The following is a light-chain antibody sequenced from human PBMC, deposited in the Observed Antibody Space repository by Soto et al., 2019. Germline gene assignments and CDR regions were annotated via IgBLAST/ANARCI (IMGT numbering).Light chain of an antibody. V-gene: IGLV2-11*01. J-gene: IGLJ1*01. CDR3: CSYAGSSTPYV. CDR2: DVN. CDR1: SSDVGRYDY. Sequence: QSVLTQPRSVSGSPGQSVTISCTGTSSDVGRYDYVSWYQQHPGKAPKVIIYDVNERPSGVPNRFSGSKSGNTASLTISGLQADDETDYYCCSYAGSSTPYVFGTGTKVTVL.